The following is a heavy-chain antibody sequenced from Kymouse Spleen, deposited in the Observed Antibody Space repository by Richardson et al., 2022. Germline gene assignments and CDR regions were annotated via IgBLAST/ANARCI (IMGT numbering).Heavy chain of an antibody. V-gene: IGHV3-30*18. Sequence: QVQLVESGGGVVQPGRSLRLSCAASGFTFSSYGMHWVRQAPGKGLEWVAVISYDGSNKYYADSVKGRFTISRDNSKNTLYLQMNSLRAEDTAVYYCAKDRTARKGYYYGMDVWGQGTTVTVSS. CDR1: GFTFSSYG. D-gene: IGHD6-6*01. CDR2: ISYDGSNK. J-gene: IGHJ6*02. CDR3: AKDRTARKGYYYGMDV.